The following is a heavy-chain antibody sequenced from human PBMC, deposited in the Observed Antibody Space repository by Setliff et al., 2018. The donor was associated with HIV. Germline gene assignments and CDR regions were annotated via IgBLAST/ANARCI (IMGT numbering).Heavy chain of an antibody. J-gene: IGHJ4*02. CDR2: ISYDGKTT. V-gene: IGHV3-30*04. Sequence: HPGGSLRLSCVASGFTFSTFAMYWVRQAPAKGLEWVSAISYDGKTTHYADSVKDRFTISRDNSKNTLYLQLNSLRPDDTGVYYCASARIPTGGTSTSFDFWGQGTLVTVSS. D-gene: IGHD1-1*01. CDR3: ASARIPTGGTSTSFDF. CDR1: GFTFSTFA.